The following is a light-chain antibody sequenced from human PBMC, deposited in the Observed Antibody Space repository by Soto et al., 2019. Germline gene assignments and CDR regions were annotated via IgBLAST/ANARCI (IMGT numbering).Light chain of an antibody. CDR2: DAS. J-gene: IGKJ1*01. V-gene: IGKV1-5*01. CDR3: RQYNSYSWT. CDR1: QNINIW. Sequence: DIQMSQCPSTLSASGGDIGTITCRASQNINIWLAWYQQKPGKAPKLLIFDASSLESGVPSRFSGSGSGTEFTLTISSLQPDDFATYYCRQYNSYSWTFGQGTKVDIK.